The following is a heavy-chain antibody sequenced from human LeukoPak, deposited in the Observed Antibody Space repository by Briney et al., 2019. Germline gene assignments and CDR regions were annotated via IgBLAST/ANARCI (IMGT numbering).Heavy chain of an antibody. Sequence: GGSLRLSCAASGFTFSSYSTNWVRQAPGKGLEWVSYISSSSSTIYYADSVKGRFTISRDNAKNSLYLQMNSLRAEDTAVYYCARSTLVTVTPHFDYWGQGTLVTVSS. CDR3: ARSTLVTVTPHFDY. CDR1: GFTFSSYS. CDR2: ISSSSSTI. J-gene: IGHJ4*02. V-gene: IGHV3-48*01. D-gene: IGHD4-17*01.